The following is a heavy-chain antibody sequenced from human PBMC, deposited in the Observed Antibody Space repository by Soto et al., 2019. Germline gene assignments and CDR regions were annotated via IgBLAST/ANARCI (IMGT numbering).Heavy chain of an antibody. V-gene: IGHV1-18*01. CDR2: ISAYNGNT. CDR1: VYTFTSYG. Sequence: ASVKVSCKASVYTFTSYGISWVRQAPGQGLEWMGWISAYNGNTNYAQKLQGRVTMTTDTSTSTAYMELRSLRSDDTAVYYCARESSGWYRTDAFDIWGQGTMVTVSS. CDR3: ARESSGWYRTDAFDI. J-gene: IGHJ3*02. D-gene: IGHD6-19*01.